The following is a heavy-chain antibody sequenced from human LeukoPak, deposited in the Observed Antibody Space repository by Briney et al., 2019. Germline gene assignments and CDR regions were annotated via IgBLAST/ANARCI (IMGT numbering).Heavy chain of an antibody. CDR1: GFTFSSYA. D-gene: IGHD2-15*01. CDR3: AKGLGYCSGGSCYSDYYYGMDV. Sequence: GGSLRLSCAASGFTFSSYAMSWVRQAPGKGLEWVSAISGSGGNTYYADSVKGRFTISRDNSKNTLYLQMNSLRAEDTAVYYCAKGLGYCSGGSCYSDYYYGMDVWGKGTTVTVSS. CDR2: ISGSGGNT. J-gene: IGHJ6*04. V-gene: IGHV3-23*01.